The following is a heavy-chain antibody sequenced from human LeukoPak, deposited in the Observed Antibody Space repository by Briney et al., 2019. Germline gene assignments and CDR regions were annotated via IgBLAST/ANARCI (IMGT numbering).Heavy chain of an antibody. CDR2: IWYDGSNK. CDR3: AKNPRSYDSSGYYYPDP. D-gene: IGHD3-22*01. Sequence: GGSLRLSCAASGFTFSSYGMHWIRQAPGKGLEWVAVIWYDGSNKYYADSVKGRFTISRDNSKNTLYLQMNSLRAEDTAVYYCAKNPRSYDSSGYYYPDPWGQGTLVTVSS. J-gene: IGHJ5*02. CDR1: GFTFSSYG. V-gene: IGHV3-33*06.